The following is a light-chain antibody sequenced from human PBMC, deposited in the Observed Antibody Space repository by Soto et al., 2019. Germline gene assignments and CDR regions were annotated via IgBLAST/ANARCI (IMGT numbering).Light chain of an antibody. J-gene: IGLJ1*01. CDR3: SSYTTSSSYV. Sequence: QSALTQPASVSGSPGQSITISCTGTSSDVGGYIYASWYQQHPGKAPKLMIYDVSSRPSGVSYRFSGPKSGNTASLTISGLQAEDEADYYCSSYTTSSSYVFGTGTKVTVL. CDR2: DVS. CDR1: SSDVGGYIY. V-gene: IGLV2-14*01.